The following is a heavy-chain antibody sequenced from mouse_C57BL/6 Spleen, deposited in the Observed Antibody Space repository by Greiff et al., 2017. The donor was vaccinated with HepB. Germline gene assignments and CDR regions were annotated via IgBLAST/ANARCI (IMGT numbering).Heavy chain of an antibody. CDR3: TRRGDGYYVGYAMDY. CDR2: IDPETGGT. Sequence: VKLQQSGAELVRPGASVTLSCKASGYTFTDYEMHWVKQTPVHGLEWIGAIDPETGGTAYNQKFKGKAILTADKSSSTAYMELRSLTSEDSAVYYCTRRGDGYYVGYAMDYWGQGTSVTVSS. J-gene: IGHJ4*01. CDR1: GYTFTDYE. D-gene: IGHD2-3*01. V-gene: IGHV1-15*01.